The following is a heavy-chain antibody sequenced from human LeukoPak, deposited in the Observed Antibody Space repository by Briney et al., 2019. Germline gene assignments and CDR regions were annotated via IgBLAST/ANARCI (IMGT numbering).Heavy chain of an antibody. J-gene: IGHJ4*02. Sequence: TGGSLRLSCAASGFTFSSYGMHWVRQAPGKGLEWVAVISYDGSNKYYADSVKGRFTISRDNSKNTLYLQMNSLRAEDTAVYYCARAPGFIDYWGQGTLVTVSS. CDR1: GFTFSSYG. CDR3: ARAPGFIDY. V-gene: IGHV3-30*03. CDR2: ISYDGSNK. D-gene: IGHD1-14*01.